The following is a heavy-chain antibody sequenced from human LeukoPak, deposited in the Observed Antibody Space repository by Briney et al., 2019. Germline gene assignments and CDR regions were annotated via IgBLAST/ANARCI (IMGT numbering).Heavy chain of an antibody. CDR3: ARQEVDCSGGSCYQTPSWFDP. CDR2: IYPGDSDT. V-gene: IGHV5-51*01. D-gene: IGHD2-15*01. Sequence: GESLKISCKGSGYSFTSYWIGWVRQMPGKGLEWMGIIYPGDSDTRYSPSFQGQVTISADKSISTAYLQWSSLKASDTAMYYCARQEVDCSGGSCYQTPSWFDPWGQGTLVTVSS. CDR1: GYSFTSYW. J-gene: IGHJ5*02.